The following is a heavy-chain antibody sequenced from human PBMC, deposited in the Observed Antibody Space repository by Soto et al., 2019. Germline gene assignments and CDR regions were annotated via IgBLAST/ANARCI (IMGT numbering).Heavy chain of an antibody. V-gene: IGHV3-11*01. CDR1: GFTFSDYY. D-gene: IGHD5-12*01. Sequence: GRSLRLSCAASGFTFSDYYMSWIRQAPGKGLEWVSYISSSGSTIYYADSVKGRFTISRDNAKNSLYLQMNSLKTEDTAVYYCTREEYSGYDSMDVWGQGTTVTVSS. CDR3: TREEYSGYDSMDV. J-gene: IGHJ6*02. CDR2: ISSSGSTI.